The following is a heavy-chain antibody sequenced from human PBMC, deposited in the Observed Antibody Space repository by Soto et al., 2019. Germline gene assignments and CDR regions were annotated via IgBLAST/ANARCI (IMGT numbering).Heavy chain of an antibody. CDR1: GGSISSYY. Sequence: PSETLSLTCTVSGGSISSYYWSWIRQPPGKGLEWIGYIYYSGSTNYNPSLKSRVTISVDTSKNQFSLKLSSVTAADTAVYYCARHRILPGSSDYWGQGTLVTVSS. CDR2: IYYSGST. CDR3: ARHRILPGSSDY. J-gene: IGHJ4*02. D-gene: IGHD6-25*01. V-gene: IGHV4-59*08.